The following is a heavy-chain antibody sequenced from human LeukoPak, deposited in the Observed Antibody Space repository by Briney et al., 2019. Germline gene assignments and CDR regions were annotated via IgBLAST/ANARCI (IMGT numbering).Heavy chain of an antibody. V-gene: IGHV3-33*01. Sequence: PGRSLRLSCAASGFTFGSYGMHWVRQAPGKGLEWVAVIWYDGSNKYYADSVEGRFTISRDNSKNTLYLQMNSLRAEDTAVYYCARGGFDYWGQGTLVTVSS. CDR3: ARGGFDY. CDR1: GFTFGSYG. CDR2: IWYDGSNK. J-gene: IGHJ4*02.